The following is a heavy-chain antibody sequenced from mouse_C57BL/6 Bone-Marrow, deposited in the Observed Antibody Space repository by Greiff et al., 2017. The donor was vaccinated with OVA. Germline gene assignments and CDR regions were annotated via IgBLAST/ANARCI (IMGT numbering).Heavy chain of an antibody. CDR2: IYPGSGST. D-gene: IGHD1-1*01. CDR1: GYTFTSYW. CDR3: ARERYYGSSGDWFAY. V-gene: IGHV1-55*01. J-gene: IGHJ3*01. Sequence: VQLQQPGAELVKPGASVKMSCKASGYTFTSYWITWVKQRPGQGLEWIGDIYPGSGSTNYNEKFKSKATLTVDTSSSTAYMQLSSLTSEDSAVYYCARERYYGSSGDWFAYWGQGTLVTVSA.